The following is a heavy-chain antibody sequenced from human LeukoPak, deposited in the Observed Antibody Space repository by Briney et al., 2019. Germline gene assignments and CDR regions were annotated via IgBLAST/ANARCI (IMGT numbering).Heavy chain of an antibody. CDR2: ISSSGSTI. V-gene: IGHV3-48*03. CDR3: ASWSVDTAMVIDY. CDR1: GFTFSSYE. D-gene: IGHD5-18*01. Sequence: GGSLRLSCAASGFTFSSYEMNWVRQAPGKGLEWVSYISSSGSTIYYADSVKGRFTISRDNAKNSLYLQMNSLRAEDTAVYYCASWSVDTAMVIDYWGQETLVTVSS. J-gene: IGHJ4*02.